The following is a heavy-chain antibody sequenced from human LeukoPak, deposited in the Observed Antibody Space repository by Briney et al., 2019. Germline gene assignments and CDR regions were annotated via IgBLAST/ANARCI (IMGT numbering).Heavy chain of an antibody. J-gene: IGHJ4*02. V-gene: IGHV4-59*01. D-gene: IGHD3-10*02. CDR2: IYYSGST. CDR1: GGSISPYY. Sequence: PSETLSLTCTVSGGSISPYYWSWIRQPPGKGLEWLGYIYYSGSTDYNPSLKSRVAISVDTSKNQFSLKLSSVTAADTAVYYCARSTGRTMFIDYWGQGTLVTVSS. CDR3: ARSTGRTMFIDY.